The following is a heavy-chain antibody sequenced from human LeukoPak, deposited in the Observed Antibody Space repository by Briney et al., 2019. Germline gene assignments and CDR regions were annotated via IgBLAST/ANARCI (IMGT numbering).Heavy chain of an antibody. J-gene: IGHJ3*02. V-gene: IGHV1-69*02. Sequence: SVKVSCKASGGTFSSYTISWVRQAPGQGLEWMGRIIPILGIANYAQKFQGRVTITADKSTSTAYMELSSLRSEDTAVYYCARGPTDMIVVAADAFDIWGQGTMVTVSS. D-gene: IGHD3-22*01. CDR1: GGTFSSYT. CDR3: ARGPTDMIVVAADAFDI. CDR2: IIPILGIA.